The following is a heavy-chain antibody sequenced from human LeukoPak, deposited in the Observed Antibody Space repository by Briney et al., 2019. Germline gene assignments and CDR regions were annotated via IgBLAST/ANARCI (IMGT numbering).Heavy chain of an antibody. CDR1: GFTVSRNY. J-gene: IGHJ3*02. CDR3: ARVWNSAFDI. D-gene: IGHD1/OR15-1a*01. V-gene: IGHV3-66*01. Sequence: GGSLRLSCAASGFTVSRNYMSWVRQAPGKGLEWVSVIYSGGSTYYADSVKGRFTISRDNSKNTLYLQMNSLGAEDTAVYYCARVWNSAFDIWGQGTMVTVSS. CDR2: IYSGGST.